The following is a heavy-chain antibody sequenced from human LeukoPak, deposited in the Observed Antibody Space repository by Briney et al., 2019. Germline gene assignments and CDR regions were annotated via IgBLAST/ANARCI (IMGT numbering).Heavy chain of an antibody. V-gene: IGHV4-34*01. J-gene: IGHJ4*02. D-gene: IGHD2-21*01. CDR3: ARERSDGVSASVDY. CDR1: GGSFSCYY. CDR2: INHSGST. Sequence: SETLSLTFAVYGGSFSCYYWSWIRPPPGKGREWIGEINHSGSTNYNPSLKSRVTISVDTSKNQFSLKLSSVTAADTAVYYCARERSDGVSASVDYWGQGTLVTVSS.